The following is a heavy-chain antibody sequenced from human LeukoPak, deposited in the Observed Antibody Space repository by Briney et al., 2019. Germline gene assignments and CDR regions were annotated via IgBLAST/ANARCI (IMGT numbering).Heavy chain of an antibody. Sequence: ASVKVSCKASGYTFTGYYMHWVRQAPGQGLEWMGWINPNSGGTNYAQKFQGRVTMTRETSISTAYMELSRLRSEDTAVYYCARDHYGSGSYGVDPWGQGTLVTVSS. CDR1: GYTFTGYY. CDR2: INPNSGGT. CDR3: ARDHYGSGSYGVDP. J-gene: IGHJ5*02. V-gene: IGHV1-2*02. D-gene: IGHD3-10*01.